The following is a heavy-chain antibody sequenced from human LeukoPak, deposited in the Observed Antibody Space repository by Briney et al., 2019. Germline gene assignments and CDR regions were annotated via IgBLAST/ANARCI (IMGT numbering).Heavy chain of an antibody. CDR2: INAGNGNT. J-gene: IGHJ1*01. CDR1: GYTFTSYA. V-gene: IGHV1-3*01. CDR3: ARGSYDSSDFEYFHH. D-gene: IGHD3-22*01. Sequence: ASVKVSCKASGYTFTSYAMHWVRQAPGQRLEWMGWINAGNGNTKYSQEFQGRVTMTRDTSISTAYMELNRLRSDDTAVYYCARGSYDSSDFEYFHHWGQGTLVTVSS.